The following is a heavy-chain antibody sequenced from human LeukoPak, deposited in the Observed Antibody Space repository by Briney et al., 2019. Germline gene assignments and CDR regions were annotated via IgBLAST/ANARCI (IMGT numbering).Heavy chain of an antibody. D-gene: IGHD2-2*01. CDR1: GGSISSYY. J-gene: IGHJ3*02. CDR3: ARDSAIYCSSTSCRFDAFDI. CDR2: IYYSGST. V-gene: IGHV4-59*01. Sequence: SETLSLTCTVSGGSISSYYWSWIRQPPGKGLEWIGYIYYSGSTNYNPSLKSRVTISVDTSKNQFSLKLSSVTAADTAVYYCARDSAIYCSSTSCRFDAFDIWGQGTMVTVSS.